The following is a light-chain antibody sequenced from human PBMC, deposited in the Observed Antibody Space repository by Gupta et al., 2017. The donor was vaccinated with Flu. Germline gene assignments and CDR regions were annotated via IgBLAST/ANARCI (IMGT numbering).Light chain of an antibody. CDR1: SNDIGYNNY. J-gene: IGLJ2*01. CDR2: EDT. CDR3: CSYTRSDTFI. V-gene: IGLV2-23*02. Sequence: QSVLTQPASVSGSPGQSITISCSGTSNDIGYNNYVSWYQQRPGEAPKVVIYEDTKRPSGVSDRFSGSKSGNTASLTISGLQAEDEADYYCCSYTRSDTFIFGGGAKLTVL.